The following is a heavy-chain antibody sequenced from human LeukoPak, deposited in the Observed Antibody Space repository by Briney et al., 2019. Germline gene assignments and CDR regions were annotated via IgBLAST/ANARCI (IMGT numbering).Heavy chain of an antibody. CDR3: ARGVEMTTIRPLDY. CDR1: GFTFSSYS. J-gene: IGHJ4*02. CDR2: ISSSSSYI. V-gene: IGHV3-21*01. Sequence: GGSLRLSCAASGFTFSSYSMNWVRQAPGKGLEWVSSISSSSSYIYYADSVKGRFTISRDNAKNSLYLQMNSLRAEDTAVYYCARGVEMTTIRPLDYWGQGTLVTVSS. D-gene: IGHD5-24*01.